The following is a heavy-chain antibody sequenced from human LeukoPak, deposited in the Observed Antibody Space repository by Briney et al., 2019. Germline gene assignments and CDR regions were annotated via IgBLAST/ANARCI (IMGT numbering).Heavy chain of an antibody. CDR1: GGSFSGYY. CDR3: ARRSSVNYYYYGMDV. D-gene: IGHD3-10*01. V-gene: IGHV4-34*01. J-gene: IGHJ6*02. CDR2: INHSGST. Sequence: PSETLSLTCAVYGGSFSGYYWSWIRQPPGKGLEWIGEINHSGSTNYNPSLKSRVTISVDTSKNQFSLKLSSVTAADTAVYYCARRSSVNYYYYGMDVWGQGTTVTVSS.